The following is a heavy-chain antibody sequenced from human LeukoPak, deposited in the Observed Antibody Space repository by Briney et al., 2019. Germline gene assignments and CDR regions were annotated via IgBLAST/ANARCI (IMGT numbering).Heavy chain of an antibody. CDR2: MSVSSGLI. Sequence: GGSLRLSCAASGFTFSSYSMTWVRQAPGKGLEWVSSMSVSSGLIYYADSVKGRFTISRDNAKSSLYLQMNRLRAEDTAVYYCAREFAGSASGAGYWGQGTLVTVSS. D-gene: IGHD1-26*01. J-gene: IGHJ4*02. V-gene: IGHV3-21*01. CDR1: GFTFSSYS. CDR3: AREFAGSASGAGY.